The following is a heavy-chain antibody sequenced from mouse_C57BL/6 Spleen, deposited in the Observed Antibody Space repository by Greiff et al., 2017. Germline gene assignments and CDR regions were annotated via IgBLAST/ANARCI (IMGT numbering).Heavy chain of an antibody. CDR2: IDPENGDT. V-gene: IGHV14-4*01. Sequence: VQLKESGAELVRPGASVKLSCTASGFNIKDDYMHWVKQRPEQGLEWIGWIDPENGDTEYASKFQGKATITADTSSNTAYLQLSSLTSEDTAVYYCTTRISDAMDYWGQGTSVTVSS. CDR3: TTRISDAMDY. J-gene: IGHJ4*01. CDR1: GFNIKDDY.